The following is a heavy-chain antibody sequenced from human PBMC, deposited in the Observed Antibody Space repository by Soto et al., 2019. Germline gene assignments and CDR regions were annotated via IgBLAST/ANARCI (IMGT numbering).Heavy chain of an antibody. D-gene: IGHD3-3*01. J-gene: IGHJ5*02. Sequence: SGPTLVNPTQTLTLTCTFSGFSLRTRGVGVGWIRQPPGKALEWLALIYWDDDKRYSPSLKSRLTITKDTSKNQVVLTMTNMDPVDTATYYCAHSYYDFWSGYDTSWFDPWGQGTLVTVSS. CDR1: GFSLRTRGVG. V-gene: IGHV2-5*02. CDR3: AHSYYDFWSGYDTSWFDP. CDR2: IYWDDDK.